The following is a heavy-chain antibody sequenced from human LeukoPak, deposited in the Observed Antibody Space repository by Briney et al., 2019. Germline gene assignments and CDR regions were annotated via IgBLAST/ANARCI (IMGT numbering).Heavy chain of an antibody. D-gene: IGHD3-22*01. CDR1: GFTFSSYN. J-gene: IGHJ4*02. Sequence: GGSLRLSCAASGFTFSSYNMNWVRQAPGKGLEWVSSISSSSNYIYYADSVKGRSTISRDNAKNSLYLQMNSLRAEDTAVYYCARGTSGYDYWGQGTLVTVSS. V-gene: IGHV3-21*01. CDR2: ISSSSNYI. CDR3: ARGTSGYDY.